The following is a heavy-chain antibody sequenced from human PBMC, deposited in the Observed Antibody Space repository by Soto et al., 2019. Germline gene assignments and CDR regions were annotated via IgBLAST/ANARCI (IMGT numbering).Heavy chain of an antibody. CDR1: GFAFRSFG. CDR2: ISYDGRNE. CDR3: AKFGSSYTVDTGDYIDD. D-gene: IGHD3-10*01. J-gene: IGHJ4*02. V-gene: IGHV3-30*18. Sequence: QVQLVQSGGGVVQPGRSLRLSCVGSGFAFRSFGMHWVRQAPGKGLEWVAVISYDGRNEKCIDSVKGRFTVSRDNSKNTLYLQMTSLRPDDTAIYYCAKFGSSYTVDTGDYIDDWGLGSLVTVSS.